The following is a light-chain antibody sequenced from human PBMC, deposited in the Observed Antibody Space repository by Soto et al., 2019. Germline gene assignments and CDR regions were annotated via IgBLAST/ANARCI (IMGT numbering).Light chain of an antibody. J-gene: IGKJ1*01. CDR2: GAS. CDR1: QSVSSSY. V-gene: IGKV3-20*01. CDR3: QQYGSSPRT. Sequence: EIVLTQSPGTLSLSPGERATLSCRASQSVSSSYLAWYQQKPGQAPRPLIYGASSRATGIPDRFSGSGSGTDFTLTVSRLEAEGFAVYCCQQYGSSPRTFGQGAEVEIK.